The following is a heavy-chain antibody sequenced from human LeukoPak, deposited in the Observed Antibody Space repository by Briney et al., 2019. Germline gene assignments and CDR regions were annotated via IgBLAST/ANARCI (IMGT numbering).Heavy chain of an antibody. CDR2: IIPILGIA. CDR1: GGTFSSYA. CDR3: ARGPRITMIVVVINPPDY. V-gene: IGHV1-69*04. Sequence: SVKVSCKAPGGTFSSYAISWVRQAPGQGLEWTGRIIPILGIANYAQKFQGRVTMTRDTSISTVYMELSRLRSDDTAVYYCARGPRITMIVVVINPPDYWGQGTLVTVSS. J-gene: IGHJ4*02. D-gene: IGHD3-22*01.